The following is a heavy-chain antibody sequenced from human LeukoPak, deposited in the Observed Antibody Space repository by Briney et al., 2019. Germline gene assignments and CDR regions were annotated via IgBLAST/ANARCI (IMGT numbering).Heavy chain of an antibody. CDR2: IKSTADGSTT. V-gene: IGHV3-15*01. Sequence: GGPLRLSCAACGFTLRYSWMIGLRGAPGRGGEGVGRIKSTADGSTTYYAEPVKGRFTISRDDSKNALYLQMNSLKAEDTAVYYCTTRIGARPSESSFDYWGQGTLVTVSS. CDR3: TTRIGARPSESSFDY. D-gene: IGHD6-6*01. CDR1: GFTLRYSW. J-gene: IGHJ4*02.